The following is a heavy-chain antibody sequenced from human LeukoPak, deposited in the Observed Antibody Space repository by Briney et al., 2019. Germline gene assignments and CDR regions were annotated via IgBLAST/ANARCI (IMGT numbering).Heavy chain of an antibody. Sequence: ASVKVSCKAFGSTFYTFYIHWIRQAPGQGLEWMGIINLSGGSTRYAQKFKGRVTMTRDMSTSTVFMELSSLRSEDTAVYYCARVPFSGTTVDAFDIWGQGTMVTVSS. CDR2: INLSGGST. D-gene: IGHD1-7*01. J-gene: IGHJ3*02. CDR1: GSTFYTFY. V-gene: IGHV1-46*02. CDR3: ARVPFSGTTVDAFDI.